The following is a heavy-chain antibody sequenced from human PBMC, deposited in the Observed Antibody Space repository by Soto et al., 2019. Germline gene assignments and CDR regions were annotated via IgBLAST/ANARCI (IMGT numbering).Heavy chain of an antibody. Sequence: GGSLRLSCADSGFTFSSYAMSWVRQAPGKGLEWVSAISGSGGSTYYADSVKGRFTISRDNSKNTLYLQMNSLRAEDTAVYYCAKEERFLEWLLAGDYYYGMDVWGQGTTVTVSS. CDR3: AKEERFLEWLLAGDYYYGMDV. V-gene: IGHV3-23*01. CDR1: GFTFSSYA. D-gene: IGHD3-3*01. CDR2: ISGSGGST. J-gene: IGHJ6*02.